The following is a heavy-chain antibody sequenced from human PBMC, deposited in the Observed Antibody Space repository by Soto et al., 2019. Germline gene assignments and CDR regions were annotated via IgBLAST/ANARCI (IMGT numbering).Heavy chain of an antibody. V-gene: IGHV3-74*03. CDR2: VAYDGSTT. J-gene: IGHJ6*02. Sequence: PGGSLRLSCAASGFTFSSYWMHWVRQAPGKGLVWVSHVAYDGSTTAYVDSVKGRFTIYRDNAKSTLFLQMNSLRAEDTAVYYCVRAVTTINYYGLDVWGQGTTVTVSS. D-gene: IGHD4-17*01. CDR1: GFTFSSYW. CDR3: VRAVTTINYYGLDV.